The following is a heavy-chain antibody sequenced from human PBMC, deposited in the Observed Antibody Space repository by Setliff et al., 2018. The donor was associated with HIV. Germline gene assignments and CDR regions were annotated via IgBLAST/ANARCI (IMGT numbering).Heavy chain of an antibody. Sequence: SETLSLTCTVSGGSISSGSYYWSWIRQPAGEGLEWIGQIHTTGTTNCNPSLKSRVTISVDTSKNQFSLKLNSLSAADTAVYYCARWESAQKAFNPWGHGTMVTVSS. CDR2: IHTTGTT. CDR1: GGSISSGSYY. CDR3: ARWESAQKAFNP. J-gene: IGHJ3*01. D-gene: IGHD1-26*01. V-gene: IGHV4-61*09.